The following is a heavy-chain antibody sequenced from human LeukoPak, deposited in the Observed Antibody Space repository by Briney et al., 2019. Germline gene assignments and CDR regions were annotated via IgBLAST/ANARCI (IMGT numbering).Heavy chain of an antibody. D-gene: IGHD2-2*01. Sequence: SETLSLTCAVYGGSFSGYYWSWIRQPPGKGLEWVGEINHSGSTNYNPSLKSRLTISVDTSKNQFSLKLSSVTAADTAVYYCARRYCSSTSCQTHFDYWGQGTLVTVSS. V-gene: IGHV4-34*01. J-gene: IGHJ4*02. CDR2: INHSGST. CDR1: GGSFSGYY. CDR3: ARRYCSSTSCQTHFDY.